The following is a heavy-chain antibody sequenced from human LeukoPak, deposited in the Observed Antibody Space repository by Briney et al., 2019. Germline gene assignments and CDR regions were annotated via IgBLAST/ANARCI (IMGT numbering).Heavy chain of an antibody. V-gene: IGHV4-39*01. Sequence: SETLSLTCTVSGGSISSSYYYWGWIRQPPGKGLEWIGSIYYSGSTYYNPSLKSRVTMSVDTSKNQFSLKLSSVTAADTAVYYCARTYYDFWSGYYTGVGWFDPWGQGTLVTVSS. J-gene: IGHJ5*02. CDR1: GGSISSSYYY. D-gene: IGHD3-3*01. CDR3: ARTYYDFWSGYYTGVGWFDP. CDR2: IYYSGST.